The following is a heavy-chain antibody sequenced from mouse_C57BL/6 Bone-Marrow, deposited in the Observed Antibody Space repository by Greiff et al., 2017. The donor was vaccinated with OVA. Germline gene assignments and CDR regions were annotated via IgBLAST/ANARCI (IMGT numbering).Heavy chain of an antibody. D-gene: IGHD2-1*01. CDR2: IRLKSDNYAT. Sequence: EVKLVESGGGLVQPGGSMKLSCVASGFTFSNYWMNWVRQSPEKGLEWVAQIRLKSDNYATHYAESVKGRFTISRDDSKSSVYLQMNNLRAEDTGIYYCTGALYGNYVGAMDYWGQGTSVTVSS. V-gene: IGHV6-3*01. CDR1: GFTFSNYW. CDR3: TGALYGNYVGAMDY. J-gene: IGHJ4*01.